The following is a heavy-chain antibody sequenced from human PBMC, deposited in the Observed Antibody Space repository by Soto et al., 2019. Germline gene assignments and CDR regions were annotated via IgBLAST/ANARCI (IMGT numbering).Heavy chain of an antibody. D-gene: IGHD4-17*01. J-gene: IGHJ2*01. CDR2: ISSSGSTI. Sequence: GGSLRLSCAASGFTFSDYYMSWIRQAPGKGLEWVSYISSSGSTIYYADSVKGRFTISRDNAKNSLYLQMNSLRAEDTAVYYCARTLRYGDYVDNDWYFDLWGRGTLVTVSS. CDR3: ARTLRYGDYVDNDWYFDL. V-gene: IGHV3-11*01. CDR1: GFTFSDYY.